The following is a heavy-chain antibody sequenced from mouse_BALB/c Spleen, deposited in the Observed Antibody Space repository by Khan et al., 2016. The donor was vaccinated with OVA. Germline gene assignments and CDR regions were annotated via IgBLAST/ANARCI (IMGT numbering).Heavy chain of an antibody. CDR2: IWSDGKT. J-gene: IGHJ1*01. V-gene: IGHV2-6-1*01. CDR3: ARQIFPGYFDV. CDR1: GFSLTSYG. Sequence: VQLQESGPGLVAPSQSLSITCTISGFSLTSYGIHWVRQPPGKGLEWLVVIWSDGKTTYNSALKSRLNIIKDNSKSQVFLKMNSLHTDDTAMYYCARQIFPGYFDVWGAGTTVTVSS.